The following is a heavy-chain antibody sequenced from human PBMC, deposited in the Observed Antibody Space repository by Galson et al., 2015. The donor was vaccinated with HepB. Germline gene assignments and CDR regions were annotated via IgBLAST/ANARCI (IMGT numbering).Heavy chain of an antibody. J-gene: IGHJ5*02. CDR2: INPNSGGT. Sequence: SVKASCKASGYTFTGYYMHWVRQAPGQGLEWMGWINPNSGGTNYAQKFQGRVTMTRDTSISTAYMELSRLRSDDTAVYYCARVVVVPAAIGDSWFDPWGQGTLVTVSS. V-gene: IGHV1-2*02. CDR1: GYTFTGYY. CDR3: ARVVVVPAAIGDSWFDP. D-gene: IGHD2-2*01.